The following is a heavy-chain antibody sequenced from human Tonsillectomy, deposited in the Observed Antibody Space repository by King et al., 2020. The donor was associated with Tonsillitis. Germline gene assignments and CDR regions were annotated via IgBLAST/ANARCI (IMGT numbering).Heavy chain of an antibody. CDR2: MSYDEDDR. CDR3: AKVRGYTFWDYMDV. Sequence: VQLVESGGGVVQPGRSLRLSCAASGFTVNTRGMHWVRQAPGKGLEWVAVMSYDEDDRFYRDSVKGRFTVSRDNSKNTLYLEMSSLRVEDTGVYYCAKVRGYTFWDYMDVWGKGTTVTVSS. V-gene: IGHV3-30*18. J-gene: IGHJ6*03. D-gene: IGHD3-3*01. CDR1: GFTVNTRG.